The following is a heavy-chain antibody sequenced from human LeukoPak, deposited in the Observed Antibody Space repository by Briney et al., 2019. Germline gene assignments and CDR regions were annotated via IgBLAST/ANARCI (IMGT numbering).Heavy chain of an antibody. V-gene: IGHV4-31*03. D-gene: IGHD5-12*01. J-gene: IGHJ4*02. CDR2: IHYIGNT. Sequence: PSETLSRTCTVPADSITTSGYYWSWIRRHPGAGLEWIAYIHYIGNTYYNPSLESRVTMSIDTSSTQLSLIVASATAADKAVYFCERVRDDYFFNYWGQGILVTVSS. CDR1: ADSITTSGYY. CDR3: ERVRDDYFFNY.